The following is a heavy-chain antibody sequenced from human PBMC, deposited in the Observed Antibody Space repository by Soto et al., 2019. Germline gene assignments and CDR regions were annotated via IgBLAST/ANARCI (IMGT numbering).Heavy chain of an antibody. Sequence: PGGSLRLSCAASGFTFSSYEMHWVRQAPGKGLEWISYISSSGTGTYYADSVRGRFTMSRDNTKNSVSLQMYSLRAEDTAIYYCVRDLHEPLAADAIREANWGQGNKVTVSS. CDR3: VRDLHEPLAADAIREAN. CDR2: ISSSGTGT. V-gene: IGHV3-48*03. CDR1: GFTFSSYE. D-gene: IGHD6-25*01. J-gene: IGHJ4*02.